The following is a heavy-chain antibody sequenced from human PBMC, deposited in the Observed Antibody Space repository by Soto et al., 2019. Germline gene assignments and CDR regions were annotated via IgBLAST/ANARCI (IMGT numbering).Heavy chain of an antibody. CDR1: GGTFSSYA. D-gene: IGHD3-10*01. CDR3: AREIASGFGELFSYYYGMDV. CDR2: IIPIFGTA. V-gene: IGHV1-69*01. Sequence: QVQLVQSGAEVKKPGSSVKVSCKASGGTFSSYAISWVRQAPGQGLEWMGGIIPIFGTANYAQKFQGRVTITADESTSTAYMELGSLRSEDTAVYYCAREIASGFGELFSYYYGMDVWGQGTTVTVSS. J-gene: IGHJ6*02.